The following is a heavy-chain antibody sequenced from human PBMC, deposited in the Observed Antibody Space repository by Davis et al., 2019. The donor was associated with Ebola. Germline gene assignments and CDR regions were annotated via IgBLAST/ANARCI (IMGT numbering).Heavy chain of an antibody. D-gene: IGHD3-10*01. CDR2: ISSSGGST. V-gene: IGHV3-64D*06. CDR1: GFTSSNFA. J-gene: IGHJ6*02. CDR3: VKGSGSYFNYYGMDV. Sequence: GGSLRLSCSASGFTSSNFAIHWVRQAPGKGLKYVSAISSSGGSTYYADSVKGRFTISRDSSKNTLHLQMSSLRVEDMAVYYCVKGSGSYFNYYGMDVWGQGTTVTVSS.